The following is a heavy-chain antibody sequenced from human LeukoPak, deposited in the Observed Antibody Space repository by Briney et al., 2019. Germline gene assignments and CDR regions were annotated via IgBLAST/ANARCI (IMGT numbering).Heavy chain of an antibody. V-gene: IGHV1-2*02. CDR1: GYTFTGYY. CDR2: INPNSGGK. CDR3: ARDGGEFDP. Sequence: ASVKVSCKASGYTFTGYYMHWVRQAPGQGLEWMGWINPNSGGKNYAPKFQGRVTMTRDTYISTAYMELSRLGSDATAVYYCARDGGEFDPWGHGTLVTVSS. J-gene: IGHJ5*02. D-gene: IGHD3-16*01.